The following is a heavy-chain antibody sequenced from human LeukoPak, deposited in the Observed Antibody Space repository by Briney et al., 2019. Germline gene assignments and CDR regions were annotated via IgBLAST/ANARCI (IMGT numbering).Heavy chain of an antibody. Sequence: TGGSRRLSCAASGFIFSSYTMNWVRQAPGKGLEWVSSISSSSSYIYYADSVKGRFTISRDNAKNSLYLQMSSLRDEDTAVYSCARGETGMDYWGQGTLVTVSS. CDR3: ARGETGMDY. D-gene: IGHD1-14*01. J-gene: IGHJ4*02. CDR2: ISSSSSYI. V-gene: IGHV3-21*01. CDR1: GFIFSSYT.